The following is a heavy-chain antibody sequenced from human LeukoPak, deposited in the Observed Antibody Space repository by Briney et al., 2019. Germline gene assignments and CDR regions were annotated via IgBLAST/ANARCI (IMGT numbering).Heavy chain of an antibody. CDR3: ARDRESGSSSNRFYFDY. CDR1: GGFISNYY. V-gene: IGHV4-4*07. CDR2: IFTSGSA. Sequence: SETLSLTCTVSGGFISNYYWSWVRQPAGKGLEWIGRIFTSGSANYNPSLKSRVTMSVDTSMNQLSLKLSSVTAADTAVYLSARDRESGSSSNRFYFDYWGQGTLVTVSS. D-gene: IGHD1-26*01. J-gene: IGHJ4*02.